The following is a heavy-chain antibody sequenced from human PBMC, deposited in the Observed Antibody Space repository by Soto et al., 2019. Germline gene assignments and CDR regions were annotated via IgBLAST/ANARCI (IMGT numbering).Heavy chain of an antibody. J-gene: IGHJ3*02. V-gene: IGHV3-15*07. CDR2: IKSKTDGGTT. CDR3: TPLYYDSSPNAFDI. Sequence: GGSLRLSCAASGFTFSNAWMNWVRQAPGKGLEWVGRIKSKTDGGTTDYAAPVKGRFTISRNDSKNTLDLQMNSLKTEDTAVYYCTPLYYDSSPNAFDIWGQGTMVTVS. CDR1: GFTFSNAW. D-gene: IGHD3-22*01.